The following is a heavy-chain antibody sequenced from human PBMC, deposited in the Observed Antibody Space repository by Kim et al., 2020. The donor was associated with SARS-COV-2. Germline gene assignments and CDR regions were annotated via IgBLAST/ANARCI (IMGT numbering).Heavy chain of an antibody. J-gene: IGHJ4*02. CDR1: GYTLSELH. D-gene: IGHD6-13*01. CDR2: YDPEEGQV. CDR3: ATGRHIWYDY. V-gene: IGHV1-24*01. Sequence: ASVKVSCKFSGYTLSELHMHWVRQAPGKGLEWMGGYDPEEGQVIYAQNFQGRALMTEDTSTDTAYMKLNSLNSEDTAVYYCATGRHIWYDYWGQGALVTV.